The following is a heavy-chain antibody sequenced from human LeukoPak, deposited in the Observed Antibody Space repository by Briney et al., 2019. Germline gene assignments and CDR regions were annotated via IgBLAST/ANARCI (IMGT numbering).Heavy chain of an antibody. J-gene: IGHJ4*02. D-gene: IGHD3-10*01. CDR1: GFTHRSVY. V-gene: IGHV3-53*01. Sequence: GDSVRLSCAVSGFTHRSVYMTWVRQAPGKGLEWVSVIYRGGSIYYPHSVKGRFTISRDISKSTVDLQLNSLRAEDTAVYYCASGQEPSMAQGYWGQGPLVTVSS. CDR2: IYRGGSI. CDR3: ASGQEPSMAQGY.